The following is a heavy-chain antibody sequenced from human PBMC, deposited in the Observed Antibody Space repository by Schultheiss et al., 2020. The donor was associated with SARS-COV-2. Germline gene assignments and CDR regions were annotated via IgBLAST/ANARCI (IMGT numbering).Heavy chain of an antibody. D-gene: IGHD4-11*01. CDR2: VSHSGGT. CDR3: SRGRTSVIPSPVLGLGPHYFSYYMDV. Sequence: SQTLSLTCAVYGESFNGFSWTWIRQSPGKGLEWIGQVSHSGGTHYSPSLKRRVTISVDTSKSQFSLRLRFVTAADTAIYFCSRGRTSVIPSPVLGLGPHYFSYYMDVWGKGTTVTVSS. J-gene: IGHJ6*03. V-gene: IGHV4-34*01. CDR1: GESFNGFS.